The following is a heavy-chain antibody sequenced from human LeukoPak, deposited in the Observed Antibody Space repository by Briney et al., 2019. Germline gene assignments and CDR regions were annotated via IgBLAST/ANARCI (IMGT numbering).Heavy chain of an antibody. J-gene: IGHJ4*02. D-gene: IGHD3-9*01. CDR3: ARVHYDILTGYSYFDY. CDR2: ISAYNDNT. CDR1: GYTFTNHF. Sequence: ASVKVSCKASGYTFTNHFIHWVRQAPGQGLEWMGWISAYNDNTNYAQKLQGRVTMTTDTSTSTAYMELRSLRSDDTAVYYCARVHYDILTGYSYFDYWGQGTLVTVSS. V-gene: IGHV1-18*04.